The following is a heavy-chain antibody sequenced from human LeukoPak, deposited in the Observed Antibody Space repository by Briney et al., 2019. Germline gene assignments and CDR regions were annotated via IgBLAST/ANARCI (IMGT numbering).Heavy chain of an antibody. D-gene: IGHD3-10*01. CDR1: GGSISSSSYY. CDR3: ASWGPSYYGSGKVIFDY. J-gene: IGHJ4*02. Sequence: PSETLSLTCTVSGGSISSSSYYWGWIRQPPGKGLEWIGSIYYSGSTYYNPSLKSRVTISVDTSKNQFSLKLSSVTAADTAVYYCASWGPSYYGSGKVIFDYWGQGTLVTVSS. V-gene: IGHV4-39*01. CDR2: IYYSGST.